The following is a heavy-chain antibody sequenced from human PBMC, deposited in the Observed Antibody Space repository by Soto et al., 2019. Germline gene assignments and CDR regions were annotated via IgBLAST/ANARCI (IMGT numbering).Heavy chain of an antibody. V-gene: IGHV4-39*03. Sequence: SETLSLTCSVSGGSISSSNYYWAWIRQPPGKGLEWIGGIYHTGETYYNPSLTPRVTLSVDTSKNQFSLILSSVTAADSAVYYCRGARPSLQDFDYWGQGTLVTVSS. CDR3: RGARPSLQDFDY. D-gene: IGHD4-4*01. CDR2: IYHTGET. J-gene: IGHJ4*02. CDR1: GGSISSSNYY.